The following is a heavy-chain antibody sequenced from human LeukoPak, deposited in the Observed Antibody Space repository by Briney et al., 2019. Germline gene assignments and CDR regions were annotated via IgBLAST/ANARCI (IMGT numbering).Heavy chain of an antibody. V-gene: IGHV3-21*01. D-gene: IGHD3-3*01. J-gene: IGHJ4*02. CDR2: ISSSSSYI. CDR1: GFTFRGYS. Sequence: PGGALRLFCAASGFTFRGYSMNWVRHAPGEGLEWVSFISSSSSYIYYADSVKGGFTISRDNDKNSLYLQMNSLRAEDTAVYYCARGIDNFWIVLIDNWGQGILVTVSS. CDR3: ARGIDNFWIVLIDN.